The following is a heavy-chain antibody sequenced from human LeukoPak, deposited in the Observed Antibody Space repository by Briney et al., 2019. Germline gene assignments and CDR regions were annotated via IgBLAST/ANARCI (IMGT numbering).Heavy chain of an antibody. J-gene: IGHJ4*02. V-gene: IGHV4-34*01. CDR1: GGSFSGYY. Sequence: SETLSLTCAAYGGSFSGYYWSWIRQPPGRGLEWIGEINHSGSTNYNPSLKSRVTISVDTSKNQFSLKLSSVTAADTAVYYCARSLGYYYSFGYYWGQGTLVTVSS. CDR2: INHSGST. D-gene: IGHD3-22*01. CDR3: ARSLGYYYSFGYY.